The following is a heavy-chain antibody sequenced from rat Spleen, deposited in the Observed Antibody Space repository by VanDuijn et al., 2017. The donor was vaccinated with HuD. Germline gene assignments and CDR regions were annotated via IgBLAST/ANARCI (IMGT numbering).Heavy chain of an antibody. CDR1: GFTFNNYW. J-gene: IGHJ2*01. V-gene: IGHV5-31*01. Sequence: EVQLVESGGGLVQPGRSLKLSCVASGFTFNNYWMTWIRQAPGKGLEWVASITNTGGSTYYPDSVKGRFTISRDNAKSTLYLQMNSLRSEDTATYYCTREESTEGGFDYWGQGVMVTVSS. CDR2: ITNTGGST. D-gene: IGHD1-11*01. CDR3: TREESTEGGFDY.